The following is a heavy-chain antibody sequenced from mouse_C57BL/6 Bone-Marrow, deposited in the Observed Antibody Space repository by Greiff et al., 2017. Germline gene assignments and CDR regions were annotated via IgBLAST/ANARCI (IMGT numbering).Heavy chain of an antibody. CDR3: ARSYYDYAWFAY. Sequence: EVKLVESGGDLVKPGGSLKLSCAASGFTFSSYGMSWVRQTPDKRLEWVATISSGGSYTYYPDSVKGRFTISRDNAKNTLYLQMSSLKSEDTAMYDCARSYYDYAWFAYWGQGTLVTVSA. D-gene: IGHD2-4*01. CDR1: GFTFSSYG. CDR2: ISSGGSYT. J-gene: IGHJ3*01. V-gene: IGHV5-6*01.